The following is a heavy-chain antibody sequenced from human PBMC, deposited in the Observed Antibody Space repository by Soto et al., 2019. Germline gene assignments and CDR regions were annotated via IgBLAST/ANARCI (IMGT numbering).Heavy chain of an antibody. CDR2: ISYDGSNK. CDR1: GFTFSSYA. CDR3: ARRGSSGIDY. D-gene: IGHD6-19*01. J-gene: IGHJ4*02. Sequence: QVQLVESGGGVVQPGRSLRLSCAASGFTFSSYAMHWVRQAPGKGLEWVAVISYDGSNKYYADSVKGRFTISRDNSKNKLYLQMNSLRAEDTAVYYCARRGSSGIDYWGQGTLVTVSS. V-gene: IGHV3-30-3*01.